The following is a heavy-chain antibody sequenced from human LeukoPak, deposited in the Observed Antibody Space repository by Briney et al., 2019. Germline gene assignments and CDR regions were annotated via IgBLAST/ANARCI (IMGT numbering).Heavy chain of an antibody. CDR3: ARAIRAVAAAIDY. Sequence: ASVKVSCKASGCTFTGYYMHWVRQAPGQGLEWMGWINPNSGGTNYAQKFQGRVTMTRDTSISTAYMELSRLRSDDTAVYYCARAIRAVAAAIDYWGQGTLVTVSS. J-gene: IGHJ4*02. CDR2: INPNSGGT. V-gene: IGHV1-2*02. CDR1: GCTFTGYY. D-gene: IGHD2-15*01.